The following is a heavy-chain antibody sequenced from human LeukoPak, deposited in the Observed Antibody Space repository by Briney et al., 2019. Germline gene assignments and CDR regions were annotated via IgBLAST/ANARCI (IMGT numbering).Heavy chain of an antibody. D-gene: IGHD3-22*01. V-gene: IGHV3-30*02. CDR3: AKASSPNYYDSSGYYAPSDY. J-gene: IGHJ4*02. CDR2: IRYDGTNK. CDR1: GFTFSTYG. Sequence: QPGGSLRLSCAASGFTFSTYGMHWVRQAPGKGLEWVAFIRYDGTNKYYADSVKGRFTISRDNSKNTLYLQMNSLRAEDTAVYYCAKASSPNYYDSSGYYAPSDYWGQGTLVTVSS.